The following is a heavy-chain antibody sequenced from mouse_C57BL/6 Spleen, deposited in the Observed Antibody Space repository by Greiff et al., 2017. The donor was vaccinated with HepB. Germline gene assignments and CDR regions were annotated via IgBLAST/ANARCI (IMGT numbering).Heavy chain of an antibody. CDR3: ARGGRVTSRFAY. Sequence: QVQLKQPGTELVKPGASVKLSCKASGYTFTSYWMHWVKQRPGQGLEWIGNINPSNGGTNYNEKFKSKATRTVDKSSRTAYMQLSSLTSEDSAVYYCARGGRVTSRFAYWGQGTLVTVSA. CDR2: INPSNGGT. D-gene: IGHD2-2*01. CDR1: GYTFTSYW. J-gene: IGHJ3*01. V-gene: IGHV1-53*01.